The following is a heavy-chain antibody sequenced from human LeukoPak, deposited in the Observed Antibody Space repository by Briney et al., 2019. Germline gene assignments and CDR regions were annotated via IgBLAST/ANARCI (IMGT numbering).Heavy chain of an antibody. J-gene: IGHJ3*02. CDR2: INQDESGK. CDR3: ARVDGRGAGDDSLDI. CDR1: GFTFSRYW. Sequence: GGSLRLSCAASGFTFSRYWMSWVRQAPGQGLEWVANINQDESGKYYADSVKGRFTISRDYAKKTVYLQMNSLRAEDTAVYYCARVDGRGAGDDSLDIWGQGTMVTVSS. V-gene: IGHV3-7*01. D-gene: IGHD7-27*01.